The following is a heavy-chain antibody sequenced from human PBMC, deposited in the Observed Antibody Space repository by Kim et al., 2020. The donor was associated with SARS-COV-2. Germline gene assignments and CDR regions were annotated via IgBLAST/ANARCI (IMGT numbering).Heavy chain of an antibody. CDR1: GGSISSYY. V-gene: IGHV4-59*13. CDR3: ARADSGYDPDPFDY. Sequence: SETLSLTCTVSGGSISSYYWSWIRQPPGKGLEWIGYIYYSGSTNYNPSLKSRVTISVDTSKNQFSLKLSSVTAADTAVYYCARADSGYDPDPFDYWGQGT. J-gene: IGHJ4*02. CDR2: IYYSGST. D-gene: IGHD5-12*01.